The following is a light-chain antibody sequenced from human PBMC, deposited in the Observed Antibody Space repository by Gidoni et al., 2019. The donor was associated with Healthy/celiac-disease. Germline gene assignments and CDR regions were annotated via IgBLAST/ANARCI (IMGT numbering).Light chain of an antibody. Sequence: QSALTQPASVSGSPGQSITISCTGTSSDVGSYNLVSWYQQHPGKAPNLMIYEGSKRPSGVSNRFSGSKSDNTASLTMSGLQAEDEADYYCCSYAGSSTPVVFGGGTKLTVL. J-gene: IGLJ2*01. CDR3: CSYAGSSTPVV. V-gene: IGLV2-23*01. CDR1: SSDVGSYNL. CDR2: EGS.